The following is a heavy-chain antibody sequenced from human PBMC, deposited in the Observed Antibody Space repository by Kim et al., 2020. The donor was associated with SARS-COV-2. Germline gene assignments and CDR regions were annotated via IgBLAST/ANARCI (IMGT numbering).Heavy chain of an antibody. D-gene: IGHD6-19*01. CDR1: GDSVSSNSAA. Sequence: SQTLSLTCAISGDSVSSNSAAWNWIRQSPSRGLEWLGRTYYRSKWYNDYAVSVKSRITINPDTSKNQFSLQLNSVTPEDTAVYYCARVGAVAATYYYYGMDVWGQGTTVTVSS. CDR2: TYYRSKWYN. J-gene: IGHJ6*02. CDR3: ARVGAVAATYYYYGMDV. V-gene: IGHV6-1*01.